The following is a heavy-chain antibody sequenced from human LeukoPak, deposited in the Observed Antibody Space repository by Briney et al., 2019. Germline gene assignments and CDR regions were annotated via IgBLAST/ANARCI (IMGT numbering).Heavy chain of an antibody. J-gene: IGHJ4*02. CDR2: IRSKAYGGTT. CDR3: TRTLRDFWSGYYLGFDY. Sequence: GRSLRLSCTASGFTFGDYAMSWVRQAPGKGLEWVGFIRSKAYGGTTEYAASVKGRFTISRDDSKSIAYLQMNSLKTEDTAVYYCTRTLRDFWSGYYLGFDYWGQGTLVTVSS. D-gene: IGHD3-3*01. V-gene: IGHV3-49*04. CDR1: GFTFGDYA.